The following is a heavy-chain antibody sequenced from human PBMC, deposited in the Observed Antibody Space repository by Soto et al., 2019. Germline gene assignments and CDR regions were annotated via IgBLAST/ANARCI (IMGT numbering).Heavy chain of an antibody. D-gene: IGHD2-21*01. V-gene: IGHV4-59*08. CDR3: ARQRIQLLTDH. CDR2: IYYSGST. Sequence: SETLSLTCTVSGGSISSYYWSWIRQPPGKGLEWIGYIYYSGSTNYNPSLKSRVTISVDTSKNQFSLKLSSVTAADTAVYYCARQRIQLLTDHWGQGTLVTVSS. CDR1: GGSISSYY. J-gene: IGHJ4*02.